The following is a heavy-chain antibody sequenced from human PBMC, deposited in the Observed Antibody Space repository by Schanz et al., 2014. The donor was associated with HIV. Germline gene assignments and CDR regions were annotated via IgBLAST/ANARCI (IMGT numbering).Heavy chain of an antibody. D-gene: IGHD3-3*01. CDR3: ARGDRDDFWSGAAI. J-gene: IGHJ4*02. CDR1: GGTFSGHG. V-gene: IGHV1-18*01. CDR2: ISAYDGNT. Sequence: QVQLVQSGAEVQKPGSSVKVSCQASGGTFSGHGISWVRQAPGQGLEWMGWISAYDGNTNYAQKFQGRVTMTTDTSRYTAYMELRSLRSDDTAVYYCARGDRDDFWSGAAIWGQGTLVTVSP.